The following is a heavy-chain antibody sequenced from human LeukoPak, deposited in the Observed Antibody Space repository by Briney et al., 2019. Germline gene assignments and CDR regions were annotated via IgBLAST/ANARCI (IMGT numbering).Heavy chain of an antibody. J-gene: IGHJ6*01. Sequence: XGXXXXXYXWSWIRQPPGXGLXWIGELNHSGSTNYNPSLKXRVTISVETSKNKFSLKRRSVTAGETTVYYCGXXXXXXXXXXXXXXXXXXXDVWXXXXXVTVSS. CDR3: GXXXXXXXXXXXXXXXXXXXDV. CDR1: GXXXXXYX. V-gene: IGHV4-34*01. CDR2: LNHSGST.